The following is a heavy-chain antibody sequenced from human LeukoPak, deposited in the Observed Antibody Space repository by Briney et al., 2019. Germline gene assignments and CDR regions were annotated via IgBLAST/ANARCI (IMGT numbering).Heavy chain of an antibody. V-gene: IGHV3-7*01. CDR3: ATDGGTYFGYFHH. J-gene: IGHJ1*01. Sequence: PGGSLRLSCAASGFTFSSYAMHWVRQAPGKGLEWVANIKQDGSEKYYVDAVKGRFTISRDNAENSLYLQMNSLRAEDSAVYYCATDGGTYFGYFHHWGQGTLVTVSS. D-gene: IGHD1-26*01. CDR2: IKQDGSEK. CDR1: GFTFSSYA.